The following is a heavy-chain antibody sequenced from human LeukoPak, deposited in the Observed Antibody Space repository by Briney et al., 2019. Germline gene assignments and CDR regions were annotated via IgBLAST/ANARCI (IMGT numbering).Heavy chain of an antibody. CDR3: ARDKKSGESSEIDY. CDR1: GFTFSNYW. CDR2: INRDGSTT. V-gene: IGHV3-74*03. J-gene: IGHJ4*02. D-gene: IGHD3-10*01. Sequence: GGSLRLSCAASGFTFSNYWVHWVRQAPGKGLVWVSRINRDGSTTKYADSVKGRFTASRDNAKNTLNLQMNSLRAEDTAVYYCARDKKSGESSEIDYWGQGTLVTVSS.